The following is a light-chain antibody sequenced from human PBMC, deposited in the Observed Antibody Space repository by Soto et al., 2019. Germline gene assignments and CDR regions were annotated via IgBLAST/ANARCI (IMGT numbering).Light chain of an antibody. CDR2: GAS. V-gene: IGKV3-20*01. Sequence: VLTQSPGILSLSPGERATLSCRASQSVTNSFLAWYQQKPGQAPRLLIYGASSRATGIPDRFSGSGSGTDFTLSINRLEPVDFGVYYCQQYGTSPRTFGRGTKVEIK. CDR1: QSVTNSF. J-gene: IGKJ1*01. CDR3: QQYGTSPRT.